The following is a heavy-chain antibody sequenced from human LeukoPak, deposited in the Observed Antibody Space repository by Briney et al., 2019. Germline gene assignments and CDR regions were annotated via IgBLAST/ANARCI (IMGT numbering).Heavy chain of an antibody. CDR1: GGSISSSSYY. CDR2: IYHTWNT. Sequence: SETLSLTCTVSGGSISSSSYYWGWIRQPPGKGLEWIGSIYHTWNTYYNPSLKSRVSMSIDTSKNQFSLKLSSVTAADTAVYYCARVRYWGNSGHDFDYWGQGTLVTVSS. D-gene: IGHD5-12*01. V-gene: IGHV4-39*07. CDR3: ARVRYWGNSGHDFDY. J-gene: IGHJ4*02.